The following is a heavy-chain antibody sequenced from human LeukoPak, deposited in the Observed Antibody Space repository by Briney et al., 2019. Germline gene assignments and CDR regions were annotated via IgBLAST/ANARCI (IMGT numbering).Heavy chain of an antibody. CDR1: EGTFSSYA. CDR2: IIPIFGTA. J-gene: IGHJ4*02. V-gene: IGHV1-69*13. Sequence: GASVKVSCKASEGTFSSYAINWVPQAPGQGLEWMGGIIPIFGTANYAQKFQGRVTITADESTSTAYMELSSLRSEDTAVYYCARDGLGVSLYSNYAFDYWGQGTLVTVSS. D-gene: IGHD4-11*01. CDR3: ARDGLGVSLYSNYAFDY.